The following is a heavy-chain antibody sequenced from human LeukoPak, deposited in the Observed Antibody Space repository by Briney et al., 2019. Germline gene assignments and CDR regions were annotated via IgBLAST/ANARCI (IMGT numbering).Heavy chain of an antibody. J-gene: IGHJ4*02. CDR1: DYTFTNYA. CDR2: ISAYNGYT. V-gene: IGHV1-18*01. CDR3: ARVGGSYEGLIDY. D-gene: IGHD1-26*01. Sequence: ASVKVSCKASDYTFTNYAIGWVRQAPGQGLEWMGWISAYNGYTNYAQTLQGRVNMATHTSTSTAYIDLKSLRSDDTAMYYCARVGGSYEGLIDYWGQGTLVTVSS.